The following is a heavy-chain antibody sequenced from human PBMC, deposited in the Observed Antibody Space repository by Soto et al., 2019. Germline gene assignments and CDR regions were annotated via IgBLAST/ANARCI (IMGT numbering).Heavy chain of an antibody. J-gene: IGHJ6*04. D-gene: IGHD4-17*01. V-gene: IGHV3-23*01. CDR3: ARANTVVLTGYYFAMDV. Sequence: DVQLLESGGAVVQPGGSLRLSCAASGFTFRSHTMAWVRQGPGKGLEWVSAIRGSGDSTEYADSVKGRFTVSRDNYSNSLFLQMNNLRGDDTALYCCARANTVVLTGYYFAMDVWGEGTTVTVSS. CDR1: GFTFRSHT. CDR2: IRGSGDST.